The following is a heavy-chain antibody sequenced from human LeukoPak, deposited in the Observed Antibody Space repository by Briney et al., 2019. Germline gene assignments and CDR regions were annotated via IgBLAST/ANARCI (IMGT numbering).Heavy chain of an antibody. J-gene: IGHJ4*02. CDR1: VGSISKYY. Sequence: PSETLSLTYTVSVGSISKYYWSWIRQPPAKGLDWIGYIYYSGSTNYNPSLKSRVTISVDTSKNQFSLKLSSVTAADTAVYYCASRDGYRDYWGEGTLVTVSS. D-gene: IGHD5-24*01. V-gene: IGHV4-59*08. CDR3: ASRDGYRDY. CDR2: IYYSGST.